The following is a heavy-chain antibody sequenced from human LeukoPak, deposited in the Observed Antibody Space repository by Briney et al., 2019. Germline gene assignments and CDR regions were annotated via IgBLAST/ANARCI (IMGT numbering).Heavy chain of an antibody. CDR2: IYTSGST. V-gene: IGHV4-4*07. CDR3: ARGLNDYVWGSYRSPFDY. D-gene: IGHD3-16*02. CDR1: GGSISSYY. J-gene: IGHJ4*02. Sequence: PSETLSLTCTVSGGSISSYYWSWIRQPAGKGLEWIGRIYTSGSTNYNPSLKSRVTMSVDTSKNQFSLKLSSVTAADTAVYYCARGLNDYVWGSYRSPFDYWGQGTLVTVSS.